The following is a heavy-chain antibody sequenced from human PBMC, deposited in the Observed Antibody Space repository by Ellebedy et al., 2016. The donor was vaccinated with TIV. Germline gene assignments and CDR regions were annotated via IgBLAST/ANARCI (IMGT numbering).Heavy chain of an antibody. CDR2: INNIGKT. J-gene: IGHJ4*02. V-gene: IGHV3-66*01. D-gene: IGHD3-10*02. CDR3: GRNGHYVNGKSYFDY. CDR1: GFSVSSYL. Sequence: GESLKISCGVSGFSVSSYLMSWVRQAPGKGLEWVSIINNIGKTDYIDSVRDRFTISTDSSTNTLYLQMNSLGAEDTAVYYCGRNGHYVNGKSYFDYWGQGTLVTVSS.